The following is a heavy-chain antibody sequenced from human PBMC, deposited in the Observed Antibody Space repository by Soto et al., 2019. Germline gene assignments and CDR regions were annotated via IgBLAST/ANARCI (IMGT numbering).Heavy chain of an antibody. CDR2: LYYTGAT. CDR3: GPSRSRTHPYDGLEP. V-gene: IGHV4-39*01. D-gene: IGHD3-22*01. Sequence: SGTRSLTCSVSGGSIGSSRYYFGWIRQPPGKGLEWIGSLYYTGATYYNSSLKSRVTISADKSQNQFSLRLSSVTAADTAVYYCGPSRSRTHPYDGLEPWGKGXLVTVSS. J-gene: IGHJ5*02. CDR1: GGSIGSSRYY.